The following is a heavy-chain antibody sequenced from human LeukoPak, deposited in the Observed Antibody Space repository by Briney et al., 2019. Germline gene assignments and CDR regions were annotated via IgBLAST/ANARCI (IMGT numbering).Heavy chain of an antibody. J-gene: IGHJ4*02. CDR1: GYSISSGYY. CDR2: IYHSGST. CDR3: ARELRYCSSTSCHDY. V-gene: IGHV4-38-2*02. Sequence: SETLSLTCTVSGYSISSGYYWGWIRQPPGKGLEWIGSIYHSGSTYYNPSLKSRVTISVDTSKNQFSLKLSSVTAADTAVYYCARELRYCSSTSCHDYWGQGTLVTVFS. D-gene: IGHD2-2*01.